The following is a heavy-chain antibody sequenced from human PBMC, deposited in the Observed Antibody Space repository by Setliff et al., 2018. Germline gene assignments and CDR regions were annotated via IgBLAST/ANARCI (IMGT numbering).Heavy chain of an antibody. CDR2: IITNTGKT. CDR3: ARFGGSCSSSSCYASDL. V-gene: IGHV1-18*01. CDR1: GYTFTNYG. D-gene: IGHD2-2*01. J-gene: IGHJ3*01. Sequence: ASVKVSCKASGYTFTNYGYTWVRQAPGQGLEWMGMIITNTGKTSYPKKFQGRVTMTTDTYTGTGYMYLRSLASDDTAVYFCARFGGSCSSSSCYASDLWGQGTMVTVSS.